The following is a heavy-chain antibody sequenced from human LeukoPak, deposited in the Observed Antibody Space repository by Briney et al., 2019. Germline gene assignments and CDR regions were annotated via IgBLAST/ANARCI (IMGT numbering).Heavy chain of an antibody. D-gene: IGHD2-2*01. CDR1: GYTFTSYG. CDR2: FSAYNGNT. Sequence: ASVKVSCKASGYTFTSYGISWVRQAPGQGLEWMGWFSAYNGNTNYAQKLQGRVTMTTDTSTSTAYMELRSLRSDDTAVYYCARDLNGRYQLLSNFDYWGEGTLVTVSS. CDR3: ARDLNGRYQLLSNFDY. V-gene: IGHV1-18*01. J-gene: IGHJ4*02.